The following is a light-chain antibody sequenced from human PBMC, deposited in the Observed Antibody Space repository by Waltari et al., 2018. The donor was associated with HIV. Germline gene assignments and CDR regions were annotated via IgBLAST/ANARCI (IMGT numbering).Light chain of an antibody. J-gene: IGLJ2*01. CDR1: SSDVGGYNY. Sequence: QSALTQPPSASGSPGQSVTISCTGTSSDVGGYNYVSWYQQHPGKAPKLMIYEVNKRPSGVPDRFSGSKSGNTASLTVSGLQVEDEADYYCSSYAGSNNRVFGGGTKLTVL. CDR3: SSYAGSNNRV. CDR2: EVN. V-gene: IGLV2-8*01.